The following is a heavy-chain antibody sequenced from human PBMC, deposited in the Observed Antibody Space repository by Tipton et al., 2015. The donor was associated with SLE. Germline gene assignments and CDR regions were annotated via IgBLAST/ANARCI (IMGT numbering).Heavy chain of an antibody. V-gene: IGHV1-69*01. CDR3: AKVARAAVTNDNFDY. J-gene: IGHJ4*02. CDR1: GGTLSSFG. CDR2: IIPIFGTV. D-gene: IGHD4-17*01. Sequence: QSGPEVKKPGSSVKVSCEASGGTLSSFGINWVRQAPGQGLEWMGGIIPIFGTVNYAEKFQDRLMITADESTNTAYMELSSLRSEDTAAYYCAKVARAAVTNDNFDYWGQGTLVTVSS.